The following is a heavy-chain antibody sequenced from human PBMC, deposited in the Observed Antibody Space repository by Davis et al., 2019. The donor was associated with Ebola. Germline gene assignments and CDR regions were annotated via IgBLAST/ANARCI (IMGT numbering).Heavy chain of an antibody. CDR1: GYPFTHYN. J-gene: IGHJ4*02. D-gene: IGHD4-11*01. V-gene: IGHV1-2*06. CDR3: ARGHNYAHEY. CDR2: VILKSGAT. Sequence: ASVKVSCKASGYPFTHYNIHWMRQAPGQGLEWLGRVILKSGATNYAQKFQGRVTMTRDTSISTVYMELSSLRYDDTADYYCARGHNYAHEYWGQGTLVTVST.